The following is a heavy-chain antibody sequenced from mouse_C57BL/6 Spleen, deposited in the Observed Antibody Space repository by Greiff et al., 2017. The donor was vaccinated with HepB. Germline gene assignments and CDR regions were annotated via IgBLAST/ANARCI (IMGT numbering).Heavy chain of an antibody. V-gene: IGHV5-12*01. CDR3: ARLYDY. CDR2: ISNGGGST. Sequence: EVKLVESGGGLVQPGGSLKLSCAASGFTFSDYYMYWVRQTPEKRLEWVAYISNGGGSTYYPDTVKGRFTISRDNAKNTLYLQMSRLKSEDTAMYYCARLYDYWGKGTTLTVSS. CDR1: GFTFSDYY. D-gene: IGHD2-1*01. J-gene: IGHJ2*01.